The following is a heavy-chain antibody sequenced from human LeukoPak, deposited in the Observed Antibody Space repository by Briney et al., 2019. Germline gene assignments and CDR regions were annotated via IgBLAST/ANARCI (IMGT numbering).Heavy chain of an antibody. CDR2: IKQDGSEK. D-gene: IGHD3-10*01. Sequence: GGSLRLSCAASGFTFSSYWMSWVRQAPGKGLEWVANIKQDGSEKYYVDSVKGRFTISRDNAKNSLYLQMNSLRAEDTAVYYCATSITMVRGVNDYWGQGTLVTVSS. V-gene: IGHV3-7*01. CDR1: GFTFSSYW. J-gene: IGHJ4*02. CDR3: ATSITMVRGVNDY.